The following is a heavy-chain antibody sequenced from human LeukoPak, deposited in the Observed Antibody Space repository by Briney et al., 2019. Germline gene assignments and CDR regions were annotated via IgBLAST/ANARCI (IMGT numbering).Heavy chain of an antibody. Sequence: ASVKVSCKASGYTFTSYYINWVRQATGQGLEWMGWMNPNSGNTGYAQKFQGRVTMTRNTSISTAYMELSSLRSEDTAVYYCARAVDSSGYYYYYMDVWGKGTTVTVSS. V-gene: IGHV1-8*01. D-gene: IGHD3-22*01. CDR3: ARAVDSSGYYYYYMDV. J-gene: IGHJ6*03. CDR1: GYTFTSYY. CDR2: MNPNSGNT.